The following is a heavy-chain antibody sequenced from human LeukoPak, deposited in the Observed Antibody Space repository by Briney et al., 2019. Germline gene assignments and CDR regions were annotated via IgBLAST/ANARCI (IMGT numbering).Heavy chain of an antibody. CDR3: ATGKDRSGYYYSLDY. V-gene: IGHV1-69*13. J-gene: IGHJ4*02. D-gene: IGHD3-22*01. CDR2: IIPIFGTA. CDR1: GGTFSSYA. Sequence: SVKVSCKASGGTFSSYAISWVRQAPGQGLQWMGGIIPIFGTANYAQKFQGRATISADLATATAYMELSSLTSEDTSVYYCATGKDRSGYYYSLDYWGQGTLVAVSS.